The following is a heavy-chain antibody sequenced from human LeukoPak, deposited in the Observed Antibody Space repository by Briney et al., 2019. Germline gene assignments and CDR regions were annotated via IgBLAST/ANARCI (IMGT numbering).Heavy chain of an antibody. J-gene: IGHJ4*02. V-gene: IGHV1-2*04. Sequence: ASVKVSCKASGYTFTSYGISWLRQAPGQGLEWMGWINPKSGGTNYAQKFQGWVTMTRDTSITTAYMELGRLRSDDTAVYYCARDPSYWVDGKGYSDYWGQGTLVTVSS. D-gene: IGHD5-18*01. CDR2: INPKSGGT. CDR3: ARDPSYWVDGKGYSDY. CDR1: GYTFTSYG.